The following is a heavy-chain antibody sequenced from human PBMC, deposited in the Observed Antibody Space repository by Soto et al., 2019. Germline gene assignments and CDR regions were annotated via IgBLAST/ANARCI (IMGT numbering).Heavy chain of an antibody. J-gene: IGHJ4*02. CDR3: AKANQEWIQLSHFDY. V-gene: IGHV3-23*01. CDR1: GFTFSSYA. Sequence: VQLLESGGGFVQPGGSLRLACVASGFTFSSYAMTWVRQAPGKGLEWVSTIRGSGGSTYYADSVKGRFTISRDNSKNTLYLQMNSLRVEDTAVYYCAKANQEWIQLSHFDYWGQGTLVTVSS. CDR2: IRGSGGST. D-gene: IGHD5-18*01.